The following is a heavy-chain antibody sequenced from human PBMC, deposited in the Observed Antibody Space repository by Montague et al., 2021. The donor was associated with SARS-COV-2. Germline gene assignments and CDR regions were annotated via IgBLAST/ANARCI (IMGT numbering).Heavy chain of an antibody. J-gene: IGHJ6*02. CDR2: PFYRSEWNY. V-gene: IGHV6-1*01. CDR3: ARVRHLGRGMDV. D-gene: IGHD7-27*01. Sequence: CAISGDSVFRNGLAWNWFTSSLSTRLDWLGRPFYRSEWNYHYADSVKSRITIDPDTSKNQVSLQLRSVTPEDTAVYFCARVRHLGRGMDVWGQGTTVTVSS. CDR1: GDSVFRNGLA.